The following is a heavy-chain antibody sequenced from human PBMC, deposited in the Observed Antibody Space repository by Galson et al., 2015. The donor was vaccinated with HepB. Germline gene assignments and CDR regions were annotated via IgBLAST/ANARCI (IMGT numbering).Heavy chain of an antibody. D-gene: IGHD2-2*01. CDR1: GYSFTTYW. CDR3: ARQIRYSTRGTFDY. V-gene: IGHV5-51*01. Sequence: QSGAEVKKPGESLKISCKGSGYSFTTYWIGWVRQMPGKGLEWLGIIFPADSDTRYSPSFQGQVTISADKSISTAFLQWSSLKASDTAMYYCARQIRYSTRGTFDYWGQGTLVTVSS. CDR2: IFPADSDT. J-gene: IGHJ4*02.